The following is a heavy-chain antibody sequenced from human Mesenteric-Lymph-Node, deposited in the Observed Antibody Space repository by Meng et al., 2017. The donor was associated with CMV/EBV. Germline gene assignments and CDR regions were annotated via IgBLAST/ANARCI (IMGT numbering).Heavy chain of an antibody. CDR2: IYPGDSDT. J-gene: IGHJ3*02. CDR3: ARHFISDSSSWYSGFDI. D-gene: IGHD6-13*01. Sequence: GESLKISCKGSGYSFISYWIGWVRQMPGKGLEWMGIIYPGDSDTRYSPSFQGQVTISADKSTSTAYLQWSSLKASDTAMYYCARHFISDSSSWYSGFDIWGQGTMVTVSS. V-gene: IGHV5-51*01. CDR1: GYSFISYW.